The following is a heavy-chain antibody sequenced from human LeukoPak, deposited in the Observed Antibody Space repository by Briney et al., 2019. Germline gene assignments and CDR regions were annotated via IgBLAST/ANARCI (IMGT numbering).Heavy chain of an antibody. V-gene: IGHV4-59*08. D-gene: IGHD1-26*01. J-gene: IGHJ4*02. CDR3: ARHRDGGTYRLDS. CDR2: IHYSGST. CDR1: GGSISSYY. Sequence: PSETLSLTCIVSGGSISSYYWSWIRQPPGKGLEWIGYIHYSGSTKYNPSLKSRVTISVDSSKSQFSLNLRSVTAADTAFYYCARHRDGGTYRLDSWGQGTLVTVSS.